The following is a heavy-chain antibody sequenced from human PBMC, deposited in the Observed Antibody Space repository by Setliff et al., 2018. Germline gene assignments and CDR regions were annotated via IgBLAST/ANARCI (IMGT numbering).Heavy chain of an antibody. V-gene: IGHV3-11*04. D-gene: IGHD6-13*01. J-gene: IGHJ6*02. CDR3: ARDIGSSWYFGYYGMDV. CDR2: ISSSGTSI. CDR1: GFTFSDYY. Sequence: TGGSLRLSCAASGFTFSDYYMNWIRQAPGKGLEWISYISSSGTSIYYADSVKGRFTISKDNAKNSLHLQMNSLRAEDTAVYYCARDIGSSWYFGYYGMDVWGQGTTVTVSS.